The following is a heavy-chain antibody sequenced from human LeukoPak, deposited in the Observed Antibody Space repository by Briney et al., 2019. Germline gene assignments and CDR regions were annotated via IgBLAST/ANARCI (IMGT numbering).Heavy chain of an antibody. CDR3: ARVPNVPIAAANFDY. D-gene: IGHD6-13*01. CDR2: IYYSGST. CDR1: GGSLRGYY. V-gene: IGHV4-31*03. Sequence: PSETLSLTCTVSGGSLRGYYWSWIRQHPGKGLEWIGYIYYSGSTYYNPSLKSRVTISVDTSKDQFSLKLSSVTAADTAVYYCARVPNVPIAAANFDYWGQGTLVTVSS. J-gene: IGHJ4*02.